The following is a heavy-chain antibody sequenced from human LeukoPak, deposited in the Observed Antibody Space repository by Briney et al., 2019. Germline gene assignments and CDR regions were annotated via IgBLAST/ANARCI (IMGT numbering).Heavy chain of an antibody. CDR3: ASLGDYGDYEGDH. CDR1: GGSFSGYY. Sequence: SETLSLTCAVYGGSFSGYYWSWIRQPPGKGLEWIGEINHSGSTNYNPSLKSRVTISVDTSKNQFSLKLSSVTAADTAVCYCASLGDYGDYEGDHWGQGTLVTVSS. J-gene: IGHJ5*02. CDR2: INHSGST. D-gene: IGHD4-17*01. V-gene: IGHV4-34*01.